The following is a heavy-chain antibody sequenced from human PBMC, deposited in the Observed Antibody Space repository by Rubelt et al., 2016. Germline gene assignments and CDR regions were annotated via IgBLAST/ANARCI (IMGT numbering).Heavy chain of an antibody. CDR3: ARGELGLVTYYYDGMDV. V-gene: IGHV4-34*01. J-gene: IGHJ6*02. D-gene: IGHD3/OR15-3a*01. CDR2: INHSGTT. Sequence: QVQLQLWGAGLLKPSETLSLTCAVYGGSFSGYYWSWIRQAPGKGLEWIGEINHSGTTNNNPSLKSRVTTSVDTSKNQFSLKLRSGTAADTAVYYCARGELGLVTYYYDGMDVWGQGTTVTVSS. CDR1: GGSFSGYY.